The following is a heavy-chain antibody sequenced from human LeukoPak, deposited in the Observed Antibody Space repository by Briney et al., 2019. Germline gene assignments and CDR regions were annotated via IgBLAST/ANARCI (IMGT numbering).Heavy chain of an antibody. V-gene: IGHV4-4*07. CDR1: GGSITSNH. CDR2: ISNSGTT. D-gene: IGHD2-21*02. J-gene: IGHJ4*02. Sequence: PSETLSLTCTVSGGSITSNHWSWIRQPAGKGLEWIGRISNSGTTNYNPSVNSRVTISVDTSNKQFSLKLSSVTAADTAVYYCARSMGMTATAFDYWGPGILVTVSS. CDR3: ARSMGMTATAFDY.